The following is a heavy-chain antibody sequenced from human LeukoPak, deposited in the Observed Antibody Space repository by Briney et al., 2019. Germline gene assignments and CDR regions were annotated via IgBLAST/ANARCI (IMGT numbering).Heavy chain of an antibody. Sequence: GRSLRLSCAASGFTFSSYAMHWVRQALGKGLEWVAVISYDGSNKYYADSVKGRFTISRDNSKNTLYLQMNSLRAEDTAVYYCARRESSSLAPLVDYWGQGTLVTVSS. J-gene: IGHJ4*02. CDR2: ISYDGSNK. CDR3: ARRESSSLAPLVDY. CDR1: GFTFSSYA. V-gene: IGHV3-30-3*01. D-gene: IGHD6-6*01.